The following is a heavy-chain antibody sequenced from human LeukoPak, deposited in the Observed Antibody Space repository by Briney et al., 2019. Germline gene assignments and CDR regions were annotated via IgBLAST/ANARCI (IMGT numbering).Heavy chain of an antibody. D-gene: IGHD5-24*01. Sequence: PAAYLCLSCAASGFTFNIHYMDWVRQAPGKGLEWVARISGIGINIYYADCGKGRFTIARDNSKNTVYLQMNRLMAEDTAVYYCAKDMHGYDRPVDYWGRGTQVTVSS. CDR1: GFTFNIHY. CDR3: AKDMHGYDRPVDY. V-gene: IGHV3-23*01. CDR2: ISGIGINI. J-gene: IGHJ4*02.